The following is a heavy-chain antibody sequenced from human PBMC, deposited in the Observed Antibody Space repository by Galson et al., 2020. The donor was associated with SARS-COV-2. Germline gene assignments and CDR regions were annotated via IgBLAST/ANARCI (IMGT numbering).Heavy chain of an antibody. CDR1: GFTLNIYA. Sequence: GGSLRLSCAASGFTLNIYAMTWVRQAPGKGLEWVSVISGSGDNINYADSVKGRFTIPRDNSQHTVYLQMSGLTVEDTATYYCAKTTIFGIVILSAFYFVSWGRGTLVAVSS. D-gene: IGHD3-3*01. CDR3: AKTTIFGIVILSAFYFVS. J-gene: IGHJ4*02. CDR2: ISGSGDNI. V-gene: IGHV3-23*01.